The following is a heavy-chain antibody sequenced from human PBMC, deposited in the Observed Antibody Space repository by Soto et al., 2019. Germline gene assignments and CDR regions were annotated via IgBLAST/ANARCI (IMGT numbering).Heavy chain of an antibody. D-gene: IGHD3-3*01. J-gene: IGHJ6*02. CDR1: GGTFSSYA. Sequence: SVKVSCKASGGTFSSYAISWVRQAPGQGLEWMGGIIPIFGTANYAQKFQGRVTITADKSTSTAYMELSSLRSEDTAVYYCARGYSRITIFGVVSSGYYYGMDVWGQGTTVTVSS. CDR2: IIPIFGTA. V-gene: IGHV1-69*06. CDR3: ARGYSRITIFGVVSSGYYYGMDV.